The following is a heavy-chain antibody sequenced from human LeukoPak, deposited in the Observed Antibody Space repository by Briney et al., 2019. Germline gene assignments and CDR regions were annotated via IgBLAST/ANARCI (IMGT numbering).Heavy chain of an antibody. V-gene: IGHV1-69*13. D-gene: IGHD5-18*01. CDR1: GGTFSSYA. CDR2: IIPIFGTA. CDR3: ARDPLDTAMVTNKYYYYYGMDV. J-gene: IGHJ6*04. Sequence: SVKVSCKASGGTFSSYAISWVRQAPGQGLEWMGGIIPIFGTANYAQKFQGRVTITADESTSTAYMELSSLRSEDTAVYYCARDPLDTAMVTNKYYYYYGMDVWGKGTTVTVSS.